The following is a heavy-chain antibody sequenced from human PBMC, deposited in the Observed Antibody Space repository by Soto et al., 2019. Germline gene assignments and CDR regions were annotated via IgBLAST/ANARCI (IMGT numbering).Heavy chain of an antibody. Sequence: PGGSLRLSCAAAGFTFSSYWMSWVRQDTGKGLEWVANIKQDGSEKYYVDSVKGRFTISRDNAKNSLYLQMNSLRAEDTAVYYCARDRYSYYDFWSGSLPYYYFGMAVWGQGTTVTVSS. CDR1: GFTFSSYW. V-gene: IGHV3-7*01. CDR2: IKQDGSEK. CDR3: ARDRYSYYDFWSGSLPYYYFGMAV. J-gene: IGHJ6*02. D-gene: IGHD3-3*01.